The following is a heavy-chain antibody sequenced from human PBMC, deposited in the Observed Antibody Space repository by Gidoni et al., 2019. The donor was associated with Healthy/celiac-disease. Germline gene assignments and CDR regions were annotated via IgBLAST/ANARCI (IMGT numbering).Heavy chain of an antibody. CDR2: IDPSDSYT. Sequence: EVPLVQSGAAVKKPGESLRISCKGSGYSFTSYWISWVRQMPGKGLEWMGRIDPSDSYTNYSPSFQGHVTISADKSISTAYLQWSSLKASDTAMYYCARHRSSSWNFDYWGQGTLVTVSS. V-gene: IGHV5-10-1*03. J-gene: IGHJ4*02. CDR1: GYSFTSYW. CDR3: ARHRSSSWNFDY. D-gene: IGHD6-13*01.